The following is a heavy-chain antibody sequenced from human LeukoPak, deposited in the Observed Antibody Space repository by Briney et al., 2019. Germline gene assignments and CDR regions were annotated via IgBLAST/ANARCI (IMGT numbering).Heavy chain of an antibody. CDR2: IYSGGST. D-gene: IGHD3-10*01. V-gene: IGHV3-66*02. CDR3: ARDRIVVRGVGAYYYYGMDV. Sequence: GGSLRLSCAASGFTLSSNYMSWVRQAPRKGLEWVSVIYSGGSTYYADSVKGRFTISRDNSKNTLYLQMNSLRAEDTAVYYCARDRIVVRGVGAYYYYGMDVWGQGTTVTVSS. CDR1: GFTLSSNY. J-gene: IGHJ6*02.